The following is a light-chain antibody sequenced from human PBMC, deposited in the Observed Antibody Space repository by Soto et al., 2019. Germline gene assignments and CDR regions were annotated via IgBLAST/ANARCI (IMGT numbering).Light chain of an antibody. CDR1: QSVSSY. Sequence: EIVLTQSPAPLSLSPGERATLSCRASQSVSSYLAWYQQKPGQAPRLLIYDASNRATGIPARFSGSGSGTDFTLTISCLETEDCAVYYCQQRSNWPALTFGGGTKVEIK. J-gene: IGKJ4*01. V-gene: IGKV3-11*01. CDR3: QQRSNWPALT. CDR2: DAS.